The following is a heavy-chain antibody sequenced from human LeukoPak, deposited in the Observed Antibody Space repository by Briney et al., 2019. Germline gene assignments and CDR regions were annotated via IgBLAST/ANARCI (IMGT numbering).Heavy chain of an antibody. Sequence: GGSLRLSCAASGFTFSSYTMNWVRQAPGKGLEWVSYISSSSSTMYYADSVKGRFTISRDNAKNSLYLQMNSLRAEDTAVYYCASGGKYSSSWYEYYFDYWGQGTLVTVSS. CDR3: ASGGKYSSSWYEYYFDY. CDR2: ISSSSSTM. CDR1: GFTFSSYT. J-gene: IGHJ4*02. V-gene: IGHV3-48*01. D-gene: IGHD6-13*01.